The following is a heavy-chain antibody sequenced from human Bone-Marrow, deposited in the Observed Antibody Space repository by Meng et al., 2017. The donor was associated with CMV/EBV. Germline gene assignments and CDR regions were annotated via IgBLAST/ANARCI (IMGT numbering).Heavy chain of an antibody. J-gene: IGHJ4*02. D-gene: IGHD3-3*01. V-gene: IGHV3-48*03. Sequence: GESLKISCEASGFTFRSYEMNWVRQAPGKGLEWISYIGTSDSPIYYADSVKGRFTISRDNARNSLYLQMNSLRAEDTAVYYCARVGFGDDFWSGYYSAPIYCGQGTLVTVSS. CDR3: ARVGFGDDFWSGYYSAPIY. CDR2: IGTSDSPI. CDR1: GFTFRSYE.